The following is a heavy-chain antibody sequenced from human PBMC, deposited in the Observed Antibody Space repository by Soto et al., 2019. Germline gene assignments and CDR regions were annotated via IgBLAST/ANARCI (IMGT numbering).Heavy chain of an antibody. V-gene: IGHV4-31*03. Sequence: QVQLQESGPGLVKPSQTLSLTCTVSGGSISSGGYYWSWIRQHPGKGLEWIGYTYYSGGTYYNPSLNSRVTISAATSKNQFSLKLSSVTAADTAVYYCARVGGINWFDPWGQGTLVTVSS. J-gene: IGHJ5*02. CDR3: ARVGGINWFDP. CDR2: TYYSGGT. D-gene: IGHD3-16*01. CDR1: GGSISSGGYY.